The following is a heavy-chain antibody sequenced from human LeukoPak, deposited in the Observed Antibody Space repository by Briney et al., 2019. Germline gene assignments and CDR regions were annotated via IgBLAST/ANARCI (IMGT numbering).Heavy chain of an antibody. D-gene: IGHD3-22*01. V-gene: IGHV4-59*01. Sequence: PSETLSLTCTVSGGSISSYYWSWIRQPPGKGLEWIGYIYYSGSTNYNPSLKSRVTISVDTSKNQFSLKLSSVTAADTAVYYCAREVGYYDAYYYMDVWGKGTTVTVSS. CDR3: AREVGYYDAYYYMDV. CDR2: IYYSGST. CDR1: GGSISSYY. J-gene: IGHJ6*03.